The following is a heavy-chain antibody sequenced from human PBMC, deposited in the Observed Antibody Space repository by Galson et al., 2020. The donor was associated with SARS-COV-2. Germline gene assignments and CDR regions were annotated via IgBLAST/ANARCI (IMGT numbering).Heavy chain of an antibody. J-gene: IGHJ3*02. D-gene: IGHD6-19*01. CDR1: GYSFSTYW. Sequence: HGESLKISCKGSGYSFSTYWIGWVRQMPGKGLESMGVIYPGDSDSRYSPSFQGHVTFSADRSINTAYLQWSSLKTSDTAMYYCARRDTDSRGCDGFQIWGQGTMVTVAS. V-gene: IGHV5-51*01. CDR2: IYPGDSDS. CDR3: ARRDTDSRGCDGFQI.